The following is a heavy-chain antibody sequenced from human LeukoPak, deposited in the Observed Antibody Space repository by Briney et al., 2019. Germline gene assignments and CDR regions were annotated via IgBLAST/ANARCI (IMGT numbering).Heavy chain of an antibody. D-gene: IGHD3-9*01. CDR3: ARDRPQRLQEDLTPMDV. J-gene: IGHJ6*03. Sequence: ASVKVSCKASGGTFSSYTISWVRQAPGQGLEWMGRIIPILGIANYAQKFQGRVTITADKSTSTAYMELSSLRSEDTAVYYCARDRPQRLQEDLTPMDVWGKGTTVTVSS. CDR2: IIPILGIA. CDR1: GGTFSSYT. V-gene: IGHV1-69*04.